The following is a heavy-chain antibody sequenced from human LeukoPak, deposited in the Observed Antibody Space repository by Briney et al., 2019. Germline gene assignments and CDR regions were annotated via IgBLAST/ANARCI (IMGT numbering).Heavy chain of an antibody. Sequence: ASVKVSCKASGYTFSNYGISWVRQAPGQGLEWMGWISTYNGNPKYGQKYQGRVTMTTDTSTSTDYMDLRNLRSDDTAVYYCARDWHILTGYGDFDIWGQGTMVTVSS. D-gene: IGHD3-9*01. V-gene: IGHV1-18*01. J-gene: IGHJ3*02. CDR1: GYTFSNYG. CDR2: ISTYNGNP. CDR3: ARDWHILTGYGDFDI.